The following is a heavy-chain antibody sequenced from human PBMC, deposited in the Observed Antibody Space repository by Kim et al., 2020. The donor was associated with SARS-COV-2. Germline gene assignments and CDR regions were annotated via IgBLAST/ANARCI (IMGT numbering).Heavy chain of an antibody. J-gene: IGHJ4*02. V-gene: IGHV1-58*01. D-gene: IGHD1-26*01. CDR2: IVVGSGNT. CDR3: AADGGSSTSFDY. Sequence: SVKVSCKASGFTFTSSAVQWVRQARGQRLEWIGWIVVGSGNTNYAQKFQERVTITRDMSTSTAYMELSSLRSEDTAVYYCAADGGSSTSFDYWGQGTLVTVSS. CDR1: GFTFTSSA.